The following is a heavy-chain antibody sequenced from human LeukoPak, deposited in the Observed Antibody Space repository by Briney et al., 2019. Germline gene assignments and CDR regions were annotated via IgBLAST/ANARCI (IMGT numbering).Heavy chain of an antibody. CDR3: AKANWQRGPTDYFDY. CDR2: ISGSGGST. J-gene: IGHJ4*02. CDR1: GFTFSSYA. D-gene: IGHD6-25*01. V-gene: IGHV3-23*01. Sequence: PGGSLRLSCAASGFTFSSYAMSWVRQAPGKGLEWVSAISGSGGSTYYADSVKGRFTISRDNSKYTLYLQMNSLRAEDTAVYYCAKANWQRGPTDYFDYWGQGTLVTVSS.